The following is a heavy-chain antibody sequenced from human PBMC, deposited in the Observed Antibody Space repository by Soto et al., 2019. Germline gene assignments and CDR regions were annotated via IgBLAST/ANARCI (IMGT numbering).Heavy chain of an antibody. J-gene: IGHJ6*02. Sequence: GGSLRLSCAASGFTFSSYAMHWVRQAPGKGLEWVAVISYDGSNKYYADSVKGRFTISRDNSKNTLYLQMNSLRAEDTAVYYCARDYRFLEWLLYGYSHSYGMGFWGQGITVTLSS. CDR3: ARDYRFLEWLLYGYSHSYGMGF. CDR2: ISYDGSNK. V-gene: IGHV3-30-3*01. D-gene: IGHD3-3*01. CDR1: GFTFSSYA.